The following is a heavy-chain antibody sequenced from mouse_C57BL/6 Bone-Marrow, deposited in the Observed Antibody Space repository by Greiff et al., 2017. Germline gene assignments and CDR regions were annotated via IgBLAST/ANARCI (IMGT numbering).Heavy chain of an antibody. D-gene: IGHD1-1*01. CDR3: TTQAYYGSSYPYYFDY. J-gene: IGHJ2*01. Sequence: VQLQQSGAELVRPGASVKLSCTASGFNIKDDYMHWVKQRPEKSLEWIGWIDPENGGTGYDSKFQGKATITADTSSNTAYLQRSRLTSEYTAFYCGTTQAYYGSSYPYYFDYWGTGTTLTVSS. V-gene: IGHV14-4*01. CDR2: IDPENGGT. CDR1: GFNIKDDY.